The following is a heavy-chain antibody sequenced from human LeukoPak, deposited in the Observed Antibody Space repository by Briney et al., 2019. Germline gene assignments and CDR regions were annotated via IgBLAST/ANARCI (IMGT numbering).Heavy chain of an antibody. D-gene: IGHD3-22*01. CDR1: GGSFSGYY. CDR3: AGRNYYDSSAEDY. Sequence: KPSETLSLTCAVYGGSFSGYYWSWIRQPPGKGLEWIGEINHSGSTNYNPSLKSRVTISVDTSKNHFSLNLRSVTAADTAVYYCAGRNYYDSSAEDYWGQGTLVTVSS. CDR2: INHSGST. V-gene: IGHV4-34*01. J-gene: IGHJ4*02.